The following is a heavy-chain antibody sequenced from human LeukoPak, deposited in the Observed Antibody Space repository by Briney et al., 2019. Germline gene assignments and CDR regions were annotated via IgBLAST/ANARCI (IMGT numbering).Heavy chain of an antibody. CDR1: GGSISSSSYY. Sequence: SETLSLTCTVSGGSISSSSYYWGWIRQPPGKGLEWIGSIYYSGSTYYNPSLKSRVTISVDASKNQFSLKLSSVPAADTAVYYCARVVGATTLDYWGQGTLVTVSS. CDR3: ARVVGATTLDY. CDR2: IYYSGST. V-gene: IGHV4-39*07. D-gene: IGHD1-26*01. J-gene: IGHJ4*02.